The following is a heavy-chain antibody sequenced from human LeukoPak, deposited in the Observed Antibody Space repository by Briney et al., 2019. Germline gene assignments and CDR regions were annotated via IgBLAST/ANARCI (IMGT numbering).Heavy chain of an antibody. V-gene: IGHV4-61*02. CDR3: ARVGVNYYYDSSGYYLAGDAFDI. CDR1: GGSISSGSYY. Sequence: TLSLTCTVSGGSISSGSYYWSWIRQPAGKGLEWIGRIYTSGSTNYNPSLKSRATISVDTSKNQFSLKLSSVTAADTAVYYCARVGVNYYYDSSGYYLAGDAFDIWGQGTMVTVSS. J-gene: IGHJ3*02. CDR2: IYTSGST. D-gene: IGHD3-22*01.